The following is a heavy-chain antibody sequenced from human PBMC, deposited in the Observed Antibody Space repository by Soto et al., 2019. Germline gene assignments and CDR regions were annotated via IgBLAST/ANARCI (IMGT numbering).Heavy chain of an antibody. V-gene: IGHV3-53*01. Sequence: GGSLRLSCAASGFTVSSNYMSWVRQAPGKGLEWVSIIYPAGSTYYADSVQGRFTISRDNSKNTLYLQMNSLRAEDTAVYYCARDSQGLPAASPGFYYYGMDVWGQGTTVTVSS. J-gene: IGHJ6*02. D-gene: IGHD2-2*01. CDR2: IYPAGST. CDR3: ARDSQGLPAASPGFYYYGMDV. CDR1: GFTVSSNY.